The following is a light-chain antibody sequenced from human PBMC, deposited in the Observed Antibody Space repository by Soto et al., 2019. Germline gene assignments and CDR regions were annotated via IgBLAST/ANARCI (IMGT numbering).Light chain of an antibody. CDR1: QYISDW. CDR3: QKYDSAPT. Sequence: DIHMTQSPSPLSASVGDSVTITCRASQYISDWLAWYQQKPGTVPKLLIHSASTLQSGVPSRFSGSGSGTDFTLTISSLQPEDVASYYCQKYDSAPTFGPGTKVDIK. J-gene: IGKJ1*01. V-gene: IGKV1-27*01. CDR2: SAS.